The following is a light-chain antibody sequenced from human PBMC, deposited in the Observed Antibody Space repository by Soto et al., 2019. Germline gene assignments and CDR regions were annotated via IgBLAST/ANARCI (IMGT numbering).Light chain of an antibody. V-gene: IGLV7-46*01. CDR2: DTS. CDR3: MLSYRGVGV. J-gene: IGLJ3*02. Sequence: QAVVTQEPSLTVSPGGTVTLTCGSSTGTVTSGLYPYWFQQKPGQAPRTLIYDTSNKHSWAPARFSGSLLGGKAALTLSGAQPEDEADYYCMLSYRGVGVFGGGTKFTVL. CDR1: TGTVTSGLY.